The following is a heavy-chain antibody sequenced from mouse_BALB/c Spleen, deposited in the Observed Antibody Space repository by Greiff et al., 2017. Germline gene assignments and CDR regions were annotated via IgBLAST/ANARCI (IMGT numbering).Heavy chain of an antibody. D-gene: IGHD2-2*01. Sequence: EVQRVESGGGLVQPGGSRKLSCAASGFTFSSFGMHWVRQAPEKGLEWVAYISSGSSTIYYADTVKGRFTISRDNPKNTLFLQMTSLRSEDTAMYYCARRDYGYDEAWFAYWGQGTLVTVSA. CDR2: ISSGSSTI. CDR3: ARRDYGYDEAWFAY. CDR1: GFTFSSFG. J-gene: IGHJ3*01. V-gene: IGHV5-17*02.